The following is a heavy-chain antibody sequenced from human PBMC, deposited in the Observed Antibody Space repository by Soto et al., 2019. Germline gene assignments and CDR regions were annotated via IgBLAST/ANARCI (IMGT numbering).Heavy chain of an antibody. Sequence: XGSLRLSCSASGFTFSSYWMHWVRQAPGRGLVWVSRINSDGSSTSYADSVKGRFTISRDNAKNTLYLQMNSLRAEDTAVYYCARDFSDYVWGSYLFDSWGQGTLVTVSS. CDR1: GFTFSSYW. D-gene: IGHD3-16*01. J-gene: IGHJ4*02. CDR3: ARDFSDYVWGSYLFDS. CDR2: INSDGSST. V-gene: IGHV3-74*01.